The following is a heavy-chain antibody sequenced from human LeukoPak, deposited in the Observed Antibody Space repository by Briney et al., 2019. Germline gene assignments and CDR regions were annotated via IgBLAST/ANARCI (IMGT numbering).Heavy chain of an antibody. CDR2: INPNSGGT. V-gene: IGHV1-2*02. Sequence: ASVKVSCKASGYTFTGYYMHWVRQAPGQGLEWMGWINPNSGGTNYAQKFQGRVTMTRDTSISTAYRELSRLSSDDTAGYYCARGSSGGSPTVYWGQGTLVTVSS. J-gene: IGHJ4*02. CDR1: GYTFTGYY. D-gene: IGHD2-15*01. CDR3: ARGSSGGSPTVY.